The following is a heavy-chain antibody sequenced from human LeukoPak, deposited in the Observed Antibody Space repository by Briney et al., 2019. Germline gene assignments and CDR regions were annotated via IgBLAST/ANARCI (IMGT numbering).Heavy chain of an antibody. J-gene: IGHJ4*02. D-gene: IGHD3-16*02. Sequence: PGGSLRLSCAAAGFTFSNAWMSWVRQAAGKGLEWVGRIKRRTDGGTTDYAAPVKGRFTISRDDSKNTLYLQMNSLTTEDTAVYYCTIDYDYAWGSYRLGYWGQGTLVTVSS. CDR3: TIDYDYAWGSYRLGY. CDR1: GFTFSNAW. V-gene: IGHV3-15*01. CDR2: IKRRTDGGTT.